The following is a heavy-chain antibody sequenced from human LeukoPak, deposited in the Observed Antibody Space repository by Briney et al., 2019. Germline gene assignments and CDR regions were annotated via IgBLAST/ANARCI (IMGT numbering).Heavy chain of an antibody. Sequence: SETLSLTCSVSGGSISSRSYYWGWIRQPPGKGLEWIGSIYYSGSTYYNPSLKSRVTISADTSKNQFSLKLSSVTAADTAVYYCARLGRDGYNSDYWGQGTLVTVSS. CDR2: IYYSGST. D-gene: IGHD5-24*01. CDR3: ARLGRDGYNSDY. J-gene: IGHJ4*02. V-gene: IGHV4-39*01. CDR1: GGSISSRSYY.